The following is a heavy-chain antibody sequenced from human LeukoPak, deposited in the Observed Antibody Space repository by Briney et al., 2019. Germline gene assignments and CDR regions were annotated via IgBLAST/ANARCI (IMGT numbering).Heavy chain of an antibody. J-gene: IGHJ4*02. CDR1: GGSINSGDYH. Sequence: PSQTLSLTCTVSGGSINSGDYHWSWIRQPRGKGLECIGYIYYSGRTYYKPSLKSRVTISVDSSKNQFSLKLSSVIAADTAVYYCARYHTSGVYFDYWGQGTLVTVSS. V-gene: IGHV4-30-4*01. CDR2: IYYSGRT. CDR3: ARYHTSGVYFDY. D-gene: IGHD3-10*01.